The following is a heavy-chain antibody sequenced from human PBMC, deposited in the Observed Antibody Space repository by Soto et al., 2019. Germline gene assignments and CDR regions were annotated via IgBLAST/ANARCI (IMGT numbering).Heavy chain of an antibody. D-gene: IGHD2-15*01. Sequence: SETLSLTCTVSGGSISSSSYYWGWIRQPPGKGLEWIGSIYYSGSTYYNPSLKSRVTISVDTSKNQFSLKLSSVTAADTAVYYCAVMESVVVVANYYMDVWGKGTTVNVSS. CDR3: AVMESVVVVANYYMDV. J-gene: IGHJ6*03. CDR1: GGSISSSSYY. V-gene: IGHV4-39*01. CDR2: IYYSGST.